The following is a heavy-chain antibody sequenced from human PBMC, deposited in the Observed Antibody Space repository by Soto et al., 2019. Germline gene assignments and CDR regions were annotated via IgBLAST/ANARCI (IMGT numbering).Heavy chain of an antibody. CDR3: ARVGDPYYYYGMDV. Sequence: ASVKVSCKASGYTFTSYGISWVRQAPGQGLEWMGWISAYNGNTNYAQKLQGRVTMTTDTSTSTAYMEPRSLRSDDTAVYYCARVGDPYYYYGMDVWGQGTTVTVSS. J-gene: IGHJ6*02. CDR1: GYTFTSYG. V-gene: IGHV1-18*04. CDR2: ISAYNGNT. D-gene: IGHD1-26*01.